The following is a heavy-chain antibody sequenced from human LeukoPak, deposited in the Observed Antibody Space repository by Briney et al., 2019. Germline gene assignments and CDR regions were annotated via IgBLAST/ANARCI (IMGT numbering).Heavy chain of an antibody. J-gene: IGHJ4*02. CDR2: IIPIFGTA. D-gene: IGHD5-12*01. V-gene: IGHV1-69*01. Sequence: SVKVSCKASGGTFSSYAISWVRQAPGQGLEWMGGIIPIFGTANYAQKFQGRVAITADESTSTAYMELSSLRSEDTAVYYCARGDSGYDSTTFDYWGQGTLVTVSS. CDR3: ARGDSGYDSTTFDY. CDR1: GGTFSSYA.